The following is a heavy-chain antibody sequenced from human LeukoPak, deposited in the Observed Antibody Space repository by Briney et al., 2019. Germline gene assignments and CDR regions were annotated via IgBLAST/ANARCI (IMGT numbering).Heavy chain of an antibody. J-gene: IGHJ4*02. CDR1: GYTFTSYA. D-gene: IGHD4-17*01. Sequence: GASVKVSCKASGYTFTSYAMHWVRQAPGQRLEWMGWINAGNGNTKYSQEFQGRVTITRDTSASTAYMELSSLRSEDTAVYYCARAGPTAPFDYWGQGTLVTVSS. CDR2: INAGNGNT. CDR3: ARAGPTAPFDY. V-gene: IGHV1-3*03.